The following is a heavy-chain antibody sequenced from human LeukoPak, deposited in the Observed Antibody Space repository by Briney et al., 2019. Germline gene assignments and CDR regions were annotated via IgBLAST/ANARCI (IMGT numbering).Heavy chain of an antibody. CDR3: ARHGGSYFLY. CDR2: IYHSGTT. D-gene: IGHD3-16*01. V-gene: IGHV4-59*08. J-gene: IGHJ4*02. Sequence: SETLSLTCSVSGGSISPYYWSWIRQPPGKGLEWIAYIYHSGTTKYNPSLRSRVTISVDTSRNQFSLMLDSVTAADTAVYCCARHGGSYFLYWGQGTLVTVSS. CDR1: GGSISPYY.